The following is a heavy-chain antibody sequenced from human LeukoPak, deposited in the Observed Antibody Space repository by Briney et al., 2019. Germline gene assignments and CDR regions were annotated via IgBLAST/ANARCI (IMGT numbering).Heavy chain of an antibody. CDR1: GGSFSGYY. J-gene: IGHJ4*02. CDR2: INHSGST. V-gene: IGHV4-34*01. CDR3: ARTPRDIVVVVAAKRRLRYFDY. Sequence: SETLSLTCAAYGGSFSGYYWSWIRQPPGKGLEWIGEINHSGSTNYNPSLKSRVTISVDTSKNQFSLKLSSVTAADTAVYYCARTPRDIVVVVAAKRRLRYFDYWGQGTLVTVSS. D-gene: IGHD2-15*01.